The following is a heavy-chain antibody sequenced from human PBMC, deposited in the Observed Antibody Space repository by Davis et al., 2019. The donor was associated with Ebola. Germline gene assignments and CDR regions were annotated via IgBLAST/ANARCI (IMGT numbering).Heavy chain of an antibody. D-gene: IGHD2-2*01. CDR3: AKEAFVVPAAGAPHGELELRGACFDY. V-gene: IGHV3-9*01. CDR2: ISWNSGSI. Sequence: PGGSLRLSCAASGFTFDDYAMHWVRQAPGKGLEWVSGISWNSGSIGYADSVKGRFTISRDNAKNSLYLQMNSLRAEDTALYYCAKEAFVVPAAGAPHGELELRGACFDYWGQGTLVTVSS. J-gene: IGHJ4*02. CDR1: GFTFDDYA.